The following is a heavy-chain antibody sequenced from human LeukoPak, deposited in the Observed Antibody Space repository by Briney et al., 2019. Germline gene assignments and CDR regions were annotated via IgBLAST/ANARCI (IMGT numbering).Heavy chain of an antibody. V-gene: IGHV3-21*01. Sequence: PGGSLRLSCVANGFIFSTYSMNWVRLVPGKGLEGVSCISGDKTYIHYADSVKGRFTISRDNAKNSLYLQMSSLRAEDTAVYYCARAPGTIYSNYANPDYWGQGTLVTVSS. CDR1: GFIFSTYS. D-gene: IGHD4-11*01. CDR3: ARAPGTIYSNYANPDY. CDR2: ISGDKTYI. J-gene: IGHJ4*02.